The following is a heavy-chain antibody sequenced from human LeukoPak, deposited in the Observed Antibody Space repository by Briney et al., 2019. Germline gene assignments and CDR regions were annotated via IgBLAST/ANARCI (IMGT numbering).Heavy chain of an antibody. V-gene: IGHV1-2*02. CDR2: INPNSGGT. D-gene: IGHD4-17*01. CDR1: GYIFTAYY. CDR3: ARNGDYGAGYYGMDV. Sequence: ASVNVSCKASGYIFTAYYMHWVRQAPGQGLEWVGWINPNSGGTNYAQNFQGRVTLTRDTSISTAYMELSRLRSDDTAVYYCARNGDYGAGYYGMDVWGQGTTVTVSS. J-gene: IGHJ6*02.